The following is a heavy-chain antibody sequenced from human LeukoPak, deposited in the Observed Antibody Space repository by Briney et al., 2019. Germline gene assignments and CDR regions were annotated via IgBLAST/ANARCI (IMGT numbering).Heavy chain of an antibody. Sequence: GGSLRLPCAASGFTFSNYAMHWVRQAPGKGLEWVAVISYAGSNKYYADSVKGRFTISRDKSKNTLYLQMNSLRVDDTAVYYCARAAGMDVWGQGTTVTVSS. V-gene: IGHV3-30*04. CDR2: ISYAGSNK. CDR3: ARAAGMDV. J-gene: IGHJ6*02. CDR1: GFTFSNYA.